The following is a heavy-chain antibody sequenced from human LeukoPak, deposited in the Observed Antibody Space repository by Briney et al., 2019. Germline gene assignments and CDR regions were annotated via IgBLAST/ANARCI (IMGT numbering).Heavy chain of an antibody. CDR3: XXDAQRGFDYSNSLQH. J-gene: IGHJ4*02. CDR2: IWSDATNQ. D-gene: IGHD4-11*01. CDR1: GFTFSHYG. Sequence: GGSLRLSCEASGFTFSHYGMHWVRQAPGKGLEWVAVIWSDATNQFYADSVKGRFTISRDNFKNTVSLQMNSLRAEDTAVYYCXXDAQRGFDYSNSLQHWGPGSLVTVSS. V-gene: IGHV3-33*06.